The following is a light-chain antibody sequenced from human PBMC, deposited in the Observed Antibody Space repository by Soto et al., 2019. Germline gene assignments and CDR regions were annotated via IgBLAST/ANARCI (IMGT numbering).Light chain of an antibody. V-gene: IGLV2-14*01. CDR1: ANDIGNYNY. CDR3: SSYTSYTTLWV. J-gene: IGLJ3*02. CDR2: GVS. Sequence: QSALTQPASVSGSPGQSITISCTGTANDIGNYNYVSWYQQHPGKAPKLMIYGVSNRPSGVSNRFSGSKSGNAASLTISGLQAEDEADYYCSSYTSYTTLWVFGGGTKLT.